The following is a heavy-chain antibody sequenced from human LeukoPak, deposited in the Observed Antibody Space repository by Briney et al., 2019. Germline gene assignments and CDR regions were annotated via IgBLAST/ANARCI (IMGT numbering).Heavy chain of an antibody. D-gene: IGHD5-24*01. V-gene: IGHV4-31*03. CDR3: ARCRRDGYNLYFDY. Sequence: PSETLSLTCTVSGGSISSGGYYRSWIRQHPGKGLEWIGYIYYSGSTYYNPSLKSRVTISVDTSKNQFSLKLSSVTAADTAVYYCARCRRDGYNLYFDYWGQGTLVTVSS. CDR2: IYYSGST. J-gene: IGHJ4*02. CDR1: GGSISSGGYY.